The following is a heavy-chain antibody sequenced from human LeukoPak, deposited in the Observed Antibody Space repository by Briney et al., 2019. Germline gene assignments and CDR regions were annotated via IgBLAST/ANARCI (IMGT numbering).Heavy chain of an antibody. Sequence: GGSLRLSCVASGFTFSSYEMNWVRQAPGKGLEWVSYISSSGTIIYYADSVKGRFTISRDNAKKSLYLQMNSLRAEDTAVYYCAELGITMIGGVWGKGTTVTISS. D-gene: IGHD3-10*02. CDR2: ISSSGTII. V-gene: IGHV3-48*03. J-gene: IGHJ6*04. CDR3: AELGITMIGGV. CDR1: GFTFSSYE.